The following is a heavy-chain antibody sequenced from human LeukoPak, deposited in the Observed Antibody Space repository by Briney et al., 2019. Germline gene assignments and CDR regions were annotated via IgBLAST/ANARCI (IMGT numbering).Heavy chain of an antibody. V-gene: IGHV3-23*01. J-gene: IGHJ4*02. Sequence: GGSLRLSCAASGFTFSNYAMNWVRQSPEKGLEWVSGISGSGGNTYYADSVKGRFTISRDNSKNTLYLQMNSLRAEDTAVYYCAKDLRYYGSGSYSDYWGQGTLVTVSS. CDR3: AKDLRYYGSGSYSDY. CDR1: GFTFSNYA. CDR2: ISGSGGNT. D-gene: IGHD3-10*01.